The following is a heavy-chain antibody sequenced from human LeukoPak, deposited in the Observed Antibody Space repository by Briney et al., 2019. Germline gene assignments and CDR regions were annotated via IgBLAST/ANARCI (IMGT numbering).Heavy chain of an antibody. V-gene: IGHV3-48*01. Sequence: GGSLRLSCAVSGFTFSSYSMNWVRQAPGKGLEWVLYISTSGSPIYYADSVKGRFTISRDNAKNSLYLQMNSLRAEDTAVYYCARTIDYWGQGTLVTVSS. CDR1: GFTFSSYS. J-gene: IGHJ4*02. CDR2: ISTSGSPI. CDR3: ARTIDY.